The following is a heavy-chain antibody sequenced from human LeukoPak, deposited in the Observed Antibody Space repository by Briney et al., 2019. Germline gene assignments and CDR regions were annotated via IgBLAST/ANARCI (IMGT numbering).Heavy chain of an antibody. D-gene: IGHD2-2*01. CDR3: ARMPVSNDAFDI. CDR2: IYYSGST. J-gene: IGHJ3*02. Sequence: GYIYYSGSTIYTPSRKSRVTISVDKSKNHFSLKLSSVPPADTAVYYCARMPVSNDAFDIWGQGTMVTVSS. V-gene: IGHV4-61*03.